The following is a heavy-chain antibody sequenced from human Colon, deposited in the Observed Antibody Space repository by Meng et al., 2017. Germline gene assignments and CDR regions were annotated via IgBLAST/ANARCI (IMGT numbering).Heavy chain of an antibody. D-gene: IGHD4-17*01. CDR2: MSDSGTT. Sequence: QVHLHESGPGLVRPSDDLSLVCTVSRGSIKSGGYHWSWVRQHPGKGLEYIGFMSDSGTTDYNPSLRSRVSISEIGSSRNQFSLTLRSVTAADTTTYFCARDTLYGTDYWGQEVLVTVSS. CDR1: RGSIKSGGYH. CDR3: ARDTLYGTDY. J-gene: IGHJ4*02. V-gene: IGHV4-31*03.